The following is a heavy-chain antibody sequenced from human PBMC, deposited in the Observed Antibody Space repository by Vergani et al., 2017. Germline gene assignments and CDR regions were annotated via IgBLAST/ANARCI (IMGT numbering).Heavy chain of an antibody. V-gene: IGHV1-46*01. D-gene: IGHD2-2*01. J-gene: IGHJ5*02. CDR1: GYTFTSYY. CDR2: INPSGGST. CDR3: ARDSRYCSSTSCYVGRDWFDP. Sequence: QVQLVQSGAEVKKPGASVKVSCKASGYTFTSYYMHWVRPAPGQGLEWMGIINPSGGSTSYAQKFQGRVTMTRDTSTSTVYMELSSLRSEDTAVYYCARDSRYCSSTSCYVGRDWFDPWGQGTLVIVSS.